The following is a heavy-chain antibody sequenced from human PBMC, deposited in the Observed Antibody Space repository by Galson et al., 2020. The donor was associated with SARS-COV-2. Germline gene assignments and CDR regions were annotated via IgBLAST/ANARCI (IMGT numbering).Heavy chain of an antibody. Sequence: GESLKISCAASGFTFSSYAMSWVRQAPGKGLEWVSAISGSGGSTYYADSVKGRFTISRDNSKNTLYLQMNSLRAEDTAVYYCAKELDSSGYYGASDAFDIWGQGTMVTVSS. CDR2: ISGSGGST. D-gene: IGHD3-22*01. V-gene: IGHV3-23*01. J-gene: IGHJ3*02. CDR1: GFTFSSYA. CDR3: AKELDSSGYYGASDAFDI.